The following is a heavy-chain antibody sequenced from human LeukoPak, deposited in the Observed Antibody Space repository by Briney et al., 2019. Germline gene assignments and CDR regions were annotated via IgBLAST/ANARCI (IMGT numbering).Heavy chain of an antibody. CDR1: GFTFTNFA. J-gene: IGHJ5*02. V-gene: IGHV3-23*01. Sequence: GGSLRLSCAASGFTFTNFAMNWVRQAPGKGLEWVSSISESGDDTAYADSVKGRFTISRDNSRNTLYLQMISLRAEDTAVYYCAKQFVDVWGQGTLGTGSS. CDR2: ISESGDDT. CDR3: AKQFVDV. D-gene: IGHD5-24*01.